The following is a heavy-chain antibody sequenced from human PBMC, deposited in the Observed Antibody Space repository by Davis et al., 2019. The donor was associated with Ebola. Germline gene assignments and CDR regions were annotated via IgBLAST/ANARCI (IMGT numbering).Heavy chain of an antibody. J-gene: IGHJ6*02. CDR1: GFTFSSYE. CDR2: ISSSGSTI. D-gene: IGHD2-2*01. Sequence: GGSLRLSCAASGFTFSSYEMNWVRQAPGKGLEWVSYISSSGSTIYYADSVKGRFTISRDNAKNTLYLQMNSLRAEDTAVYYCAKDRCSSTSCYTDVYYYYYGMDVWGQGTTVTVSS. CDR3: AKDRCSSTSCYTDVYYYYYGMDV. V-gene: IGHV3-48*03.